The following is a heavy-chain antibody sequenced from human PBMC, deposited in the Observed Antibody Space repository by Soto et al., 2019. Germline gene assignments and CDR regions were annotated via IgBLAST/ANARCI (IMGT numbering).Heavy chain of an antibody. Sequence: GGSLRLSXAASGFNFITYSLSWVRQAPGKGLEWVASISSSAVYIDYADSVKGRFTISRDNANNSLYLQMNSLRAEDTAVYYCARVYCGSDCYHAPFDYWGQGTLVTVSS. D-gene: IGHD2-21*02. CDR3: ARVYCGSDCYHAPFDY. CDR2: ISSSAVYI. J-gene: IGHJ4*02. CDR1: GFNFITYS. V-gene: IGHV3-21*01.